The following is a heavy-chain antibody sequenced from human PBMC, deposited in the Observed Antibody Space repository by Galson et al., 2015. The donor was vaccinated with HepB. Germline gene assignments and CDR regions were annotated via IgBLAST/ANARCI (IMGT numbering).Heavy chain of an antibody. J-gene: IGHJ3*01. D-gene: IGHD3-22*01. CDR2: FDPERGES. V-gene: IGHV1-24*01. CDR1: GYTLSQLS. CDR3: AVSGVTMIVLVTSGAFDV. Sequence: SVKVSCKVSGYTLSQLSIHWVRQAPGKGLEWMGGFDPERGESFYAPKFQGRVTMTEDTITDTAYMDLRGLSSEDTAVYYCAVSGVTMIVLVTSGAFDVWGQGTMVTVSS.